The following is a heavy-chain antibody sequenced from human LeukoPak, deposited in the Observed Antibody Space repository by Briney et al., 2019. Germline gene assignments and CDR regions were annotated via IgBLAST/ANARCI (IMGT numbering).Heavy chain of an antibody. J-gene: IGHJ4*02. CDR2: ISSSGSTI. Sequence: PGGSLRLSCAASGFTFSSYEMNWVRQAPGKGLEWVSYISSSGSTIYYADSVKGRFTISRDNAKNSLYLQMNSLRAEDTAVYYCARVGQWELLVFDYWGQGTLVTVSS. CDR1: GFTFSSYE. D-gene: IGHD1-26*01. CDR3: ARVGQWELLVFDY. V-gene: IGHV3-48*03.